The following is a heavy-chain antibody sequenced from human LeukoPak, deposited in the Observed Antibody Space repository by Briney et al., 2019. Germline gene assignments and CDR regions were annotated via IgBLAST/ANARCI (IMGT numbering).Heavy chain of an antibody. V-gene: IGHV3-7*03. D-gene: IGHD6-13*01. CDR3: ARGGSWYDY. J-gene: IGHJ4*02. CDR2: INPDGNKK. Sequence: GGSLRLSCAVSGLTFSSSWMDWVRQAPGKGLEWVASINPDGNKKYSADSVKGRFTISRDNAENSLYLQMNSLRAEDTAVYYCARGGSWYDYWGQGTLVTVSS. CDR1: GLTFSSSW.